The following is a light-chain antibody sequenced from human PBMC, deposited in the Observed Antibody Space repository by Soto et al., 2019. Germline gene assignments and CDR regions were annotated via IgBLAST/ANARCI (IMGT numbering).Light chain of an antibody. J-gene: IGKJ1*01. CDR2: AAS. V-gene: IGKV3-20*01. Sequence: EIVLTQSPGTLSLSPGERVTLSCRASQSVTSNHLNWYQQKPGQSPRLLIHAASRRAAGVPDRFSGSGSGTDFTLTISRLEAEDFAVYYCHHYDSSVWTFGRGTKVEIK. CDR3: HHYDSSVWT. CDR1: QSVTSNH.